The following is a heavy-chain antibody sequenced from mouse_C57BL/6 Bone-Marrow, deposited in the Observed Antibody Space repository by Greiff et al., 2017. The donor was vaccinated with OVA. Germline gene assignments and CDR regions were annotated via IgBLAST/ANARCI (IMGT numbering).Heavy chain of an antibody. J-gene: IGHJ2*01. D-gene: IGHD2-3*01. CDR3: ARHEDGYYASYFDY. CDR1: GYAFSSSW. V-gene: IGHV1-82*01. CDR2: IYPGDGDT. Sequence: VHLVESGPELVKPGASVKISCKASGYAFSSSWMNWVKQRPGKGLEWIGRIYPGDGDTNYTGKFKGKATLTADNSSSTAYMQLSSLTSEDSAVYFCARHEDGYYASYFDYWGQGTTLTVSS.